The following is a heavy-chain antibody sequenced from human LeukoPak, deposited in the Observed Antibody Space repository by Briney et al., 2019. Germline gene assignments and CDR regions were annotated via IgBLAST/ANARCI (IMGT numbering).Heavy chain of an antibody. CDR3: TRDHDFWSGPFDV. CDR2: IRRKGYGGTT. D-gene: IGHD3-3*01. J-gene: IGHJ6*04. CDR1: GFTFGDYS. Sequence: GGSLRLSCTASGFTFGDYSLSWVRQAPEKGLEGVGCIRRKGYGGTTEYAPSVKGRFIISRDDSKSTAYLQMNSLKTEDTAVYYCTRDHDFWSGPFDVWGKGTTVTVSS. V-gene: IGHV3-49*04.